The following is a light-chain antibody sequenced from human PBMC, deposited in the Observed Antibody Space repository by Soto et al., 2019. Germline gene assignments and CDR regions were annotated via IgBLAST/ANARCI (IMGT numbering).Light chain of an antibody. CDR2: DDN. CDR3: QVWNITTDHYV. V-gene: IGLV3-21*02. J-gene: IGLJ1*01. Sequence: SYELTQPPSVSGAPGQTARITCGGNNIGSTSVHWYQQRPGQAPVLVVYDDNDRPSGIPERFSGSNSENTATLTITSVEAGDEADYYCQVWNITTDHYVFGTGTKVTVL. CDR1: NIGSTS.